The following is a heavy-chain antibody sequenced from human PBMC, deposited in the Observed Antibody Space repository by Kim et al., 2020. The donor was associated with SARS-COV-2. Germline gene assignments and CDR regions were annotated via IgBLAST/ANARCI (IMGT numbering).Heavy chain of an antibody. J-gene: IGHJ6*02. CDR1: GGSFSGYY. V-gene: IGHV4-34*01. CDR3: ARVPRGPLQNYDILTGYYKRWRAYGMDV. CDR2: INHSGST. Sequence: SETLSLTCAVYGGSFSGYYWSWIRQPPGKGLEWIGEINHSGSTNYNPSLKSRVTISVDTSKNQFSLKLSSVTAADTAVYYCARVPRGPLQNYDILTGYYKRWRAYGMDVWGQGTTVTVSS. D-gene: IGHD3-9*01.